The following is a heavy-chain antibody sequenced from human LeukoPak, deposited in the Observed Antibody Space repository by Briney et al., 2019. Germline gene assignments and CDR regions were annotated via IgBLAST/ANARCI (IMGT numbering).Heavy chain of an antibody. CDR1: GFTFSDYY. V-gene: IGHV3-11*06. CDR2: ISSSSSYT. CDR3: ARGPYVILTGYYPGDY. D-gene: IGHD3-9*01. J-gene: IGHJ4*02. Sequence: GGSLRLSCAASGFTFSDYYMSWIHQAPGKGLEWVSYISSSSSYTNYADSVKGRFTISRDNAKNSLYLQMNSLRAEDTAVYYCARGPYVILTGYYPGDYWGQGTLVTVSS.